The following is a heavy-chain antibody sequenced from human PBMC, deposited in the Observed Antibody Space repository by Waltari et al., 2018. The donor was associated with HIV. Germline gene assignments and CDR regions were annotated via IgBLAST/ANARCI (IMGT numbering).Heavy chain of an antibody. CDR3: ARPIGRGQDY. CDR2: IKQDGSEK. V-gene: IGHV3-7*01. J-gene: IGHJ4*02. Sequence: VALVESGGGLVKPGGSLRLLCAAAGSTFGGYWLIRGRQASGKGVEWVANIKQDGSEKIYVDSVKGRFTISRDNAKNSLYLQMNSLRVEDTAVDYCARPIGRGQDYWGQGTLVTVSS. CDR1: GSTFGGYW.